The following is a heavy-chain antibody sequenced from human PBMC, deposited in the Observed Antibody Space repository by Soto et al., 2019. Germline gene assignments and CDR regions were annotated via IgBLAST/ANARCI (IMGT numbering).Heavy chain of an antibody. J-gene: IGHJ4*02. CDR1: GGTFSSYT. D-gene: IGHD6-13*01. V-gene: IGHV1-69*02. CDR2: IIPILGIA. Sequence: QVQLVQSGAEVKKPGSSVKVSCKASGGTFSSYTISWVRQAPGQGLEWMGRIIPILGIANYAQKFQGRVTITADNSTSTAYMELSSLRSEDTAVYYCAKSMGAAAVDYWGQGTLVTVSS. CDR3: AKSMGAAAVDY.